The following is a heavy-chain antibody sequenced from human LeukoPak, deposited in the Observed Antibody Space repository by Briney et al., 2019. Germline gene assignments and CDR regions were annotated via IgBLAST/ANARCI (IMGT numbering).Heavy chain of an antibody. J-gene: IGHJ6*03. V-gene: IGHV4-34*01. Sequence: SETLSLTCAVYGGSFSGYYWGWIRQPPGKGLEWIGEINHSGSTNYNPSLKSRVTISVDTSKNQFSLKLSSVTAADTAVYYCARGYSYGYYYYYYMDVWGKGTTVTVSS. CDR3: ARGYSYGYYYYYYMDV. CDR1: GGSFSGYY. D-gene: IGHD5-18*01. CDR2: INHSGST.